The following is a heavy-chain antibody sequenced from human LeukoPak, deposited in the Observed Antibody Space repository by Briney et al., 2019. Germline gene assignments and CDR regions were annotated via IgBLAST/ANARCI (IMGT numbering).Heavy chain of an antibody. Sequence: PSETLSLTCAVYGGSFSGYYWSWIRQPPGKGLEWIGEINHSGSTNYNPSLKSRVTISVDTSKNQFSLKLSSVTAADTAVYYCARGLLGPQLRFLEWPRGSSWFNPWGQGTLVTVSS. CDR2: INHSGST. CDR1: GGSFSGYY. D-gene: IGHD3-3*01. V-gene: IGHV4-34*01. CDR3: ARGLLGPQLRFLEWPRGSSWFNP. J-gene: IGHJ5*02.